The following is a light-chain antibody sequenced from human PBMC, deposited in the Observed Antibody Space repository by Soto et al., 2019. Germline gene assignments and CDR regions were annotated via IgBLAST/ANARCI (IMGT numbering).Light chain of an antibody. V-gene: IGLV2-8*01. J-gene: IGLJ2*01. CDR3: SSYAGGSSFVL. CDR2: EVS. Sequence: QSALTQSPAASGSPGQSVTISCIGTSDDVGGYNYVSWYQQHPGKAPKLMIYEVSKRPSGVPDRFSGSKSGSTASLTVSGLHREDEDDYYCSSYAGGSSFVLFGGGTKLTVL. CDR1: SDDVGGYNY.